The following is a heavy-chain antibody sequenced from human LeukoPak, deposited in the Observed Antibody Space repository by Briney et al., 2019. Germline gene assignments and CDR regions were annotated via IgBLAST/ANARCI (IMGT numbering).Heavy chain of an antibody. D-gene: IGHD2-15*01. Sequence: PGGSLRLSCAASGFIFSSYSMNLVRQAPGKGLEWVSSISSSSSYIYYADSVKGRFTISRDNAKNSLYLQMNSLRAEDTAVYYCARDPGLWYCSGGSCYSDYWGQGTLVTVSS. V-gene: IGHV3-21*01. J-gene: IGHJ4*02. CDR3: ARDPGLWYCSGGSCYSDY. CDR2: ISSSSSYI. CDR1: GFIFSSYS.